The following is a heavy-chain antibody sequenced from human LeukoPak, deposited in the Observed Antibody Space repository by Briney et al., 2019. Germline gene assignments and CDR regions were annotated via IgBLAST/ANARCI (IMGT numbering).Heavy chain of an antibody. J-gene: IGHJ4*02. Sequence: PSETLSLTCTVSGGSISSSSYYWGWIRQPPGKGLEWIGSIYYSGSTYYNPSLKSRVTISVDTSKNQFSLKLSSVTAADTAVYYCARSPDKTFRSSDYWGQGILVTVSS. CDR3: ARSPDKTFRSSDY. V-gene: IGHV4-39*07. D-gene: IGHD3-3*01. CDR2: IYYSGST. CDR1: GGSISSSSYY.